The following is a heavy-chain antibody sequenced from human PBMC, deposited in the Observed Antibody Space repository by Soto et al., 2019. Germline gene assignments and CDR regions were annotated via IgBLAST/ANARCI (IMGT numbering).Heavy chain of an antibody. CDR1: GFTFGDYA. Sequence: NPVGSLRLSGTASGFTFGDYAMSWFCQAPGKGLEWVGFIRSKAYGGTTEYAASVKGRFTISRDDSKSIAYLQMNSLKTEDTAVYYCTRMELAANWFDPWGQGTLVTVSS. J-gene: IGHJ5*02. CDR2: IRSKAYGGTT. CDR3: TRMELAANWFDP. V-gene: IGHV3-49*05. D-gene: IGHD3-10*01.